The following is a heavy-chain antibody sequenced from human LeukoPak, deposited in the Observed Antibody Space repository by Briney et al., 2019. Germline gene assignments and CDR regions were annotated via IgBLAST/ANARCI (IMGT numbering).Heavy chain of an antibody. V-gene: IGHV3-23*01. Sequence: QPGGSLRLSCAASGFTFRGCAMSWVRQAPGEGLEWVSGISGSGGSTYYADSVKGRFTISRDNTKNTLLLQMNILRAEDTAVYYCAREHEFRSGFFDHWGQGTLVTVSS. J-gene: IGHJ4*02. CDR1: GFTFRGCA. D-gene: IGHD3-3*01. CDR3: AREHEFRSGFFDH. CDR2: ISGSGGST.